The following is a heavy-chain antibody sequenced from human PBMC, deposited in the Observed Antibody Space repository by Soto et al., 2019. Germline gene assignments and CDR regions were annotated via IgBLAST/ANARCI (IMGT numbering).Heavy chain of an antibody. V-gene: IGHV5-10-1*01. CDR2: IDPSDSYT. Sequence: GESLKISCKGSGYSFTSYWISWVRQMPGKGLEWMGRIDPSDSYTNYSPSLQGHVTISADKSISTAYLQWSSLKASDTATYYCARRGQLVPGETDYGMDVWGQGTTVTVSS. D-gene: IGHD6-6*01. CDR1: GYSFTSYW. CDR3: ARRGQLVPGETDYGMDV. J-gene: IGHJ6*02.